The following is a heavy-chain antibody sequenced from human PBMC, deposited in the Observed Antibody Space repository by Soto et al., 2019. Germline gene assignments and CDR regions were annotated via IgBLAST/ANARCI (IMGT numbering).Heavy chain of an antibody. J-gene: IGHJ4*02. V-gene: IGHV3-30-3*01. Sequence: QVQLVESGGGVVQPGRSLRLSCAASGFTFSSYAMHWVRQAPGKGLEWVAVISYDGSNKYYADSVKGRFTISRDNSKHTLYLQMNSLRAEDTAVYYCASEVDSYGYSSLAYWGQGTLVTVSS. CDR1: GFTFSSYA. CDR3: ASEVDSYGYSSLAY. D-gene: IGHD5-18*01. CDR2: ISYDGSNK.